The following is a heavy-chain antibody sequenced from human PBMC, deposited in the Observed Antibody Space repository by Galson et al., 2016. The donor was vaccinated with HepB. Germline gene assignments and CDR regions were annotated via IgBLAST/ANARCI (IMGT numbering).Heavy chain of an antibody. CDR3: ARARPEGYSSGYGMDV. CDR2: IYYSGST. J-gene: IGHJ6*02. D-gene: IGHD5-18*01. Sequence: TLSLTCIVSGDSISSGDYYWNWIRQHPGKGLEWIGYIYYSGSTNYNPSLTSRVTMSVDTSKKQFSLRLTSVTAADTAVNYCARARPEGYSSGYGMDVWGQGTTVTVSS. CDR1: GDSISSGDYY. V-gene: IGHV4-61*08.